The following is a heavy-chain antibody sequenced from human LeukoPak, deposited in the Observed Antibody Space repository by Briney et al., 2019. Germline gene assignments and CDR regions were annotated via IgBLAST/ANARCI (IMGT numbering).Heavy chain of an antibody. D-gene: IGHD3/OR15-3a*01. CDR3: ARDFRFLDDY. CDR2: ISSGSSYI. V-gene: IGHV3-21*01. Sequence: GGSLRLSCAASGFTFSSYSMNWVRQAPGKGLEWVSSISSGSSYIYYADSVKGRFTISRDNAKNSLYLQMNSLRAEDTAVYYCARDFRFLDDYWGQGTLVTVSS. CDR1: GFTFSSYS. J-gene: IGHJ4*02.